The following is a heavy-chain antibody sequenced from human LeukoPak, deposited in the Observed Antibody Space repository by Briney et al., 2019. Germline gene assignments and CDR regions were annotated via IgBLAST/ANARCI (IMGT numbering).Heavy chain of an antibody. V-gene: IGHV3-15*07. J-gene: IGHJ4*02. CDR3: TTWNYDILTGYSI. CDR2: IKSKTDGGTT. D-gene: IGHD3-9*01. CDR1: GFTFSGYS. Sequence: GGSLRLSCTASGFTFSGYSMNWIRQAPGKGLEWVGRIKSKTDGGTTDYAAAVKGRFTISRDDSKSTLYLQMNSLKTEDTALYYCTTWNYDILTGYSIWGQGTLVTVSS.